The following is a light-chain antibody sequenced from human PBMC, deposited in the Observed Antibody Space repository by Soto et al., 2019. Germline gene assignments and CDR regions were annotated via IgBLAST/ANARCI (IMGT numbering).Light chain of an antibody. CDR2: DAS. CDR1: QSISTY. Sequence: DIQMTQSPSSLSASVGDRVTITCRASQSISTYLNWYQQRPGKAPNLLIYDASSLQSGVPSRFSGSGSGTDFTLTISSLQPEDFAGYYCQQSYSAPRTFGPGTKVDIK. J-gene: IGKJ3*01. V-gene: IGKV1-39*01. CDR3: QQSYSAPRT.